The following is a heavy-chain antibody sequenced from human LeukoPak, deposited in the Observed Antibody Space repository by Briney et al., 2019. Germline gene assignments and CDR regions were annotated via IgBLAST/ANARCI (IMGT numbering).Heavy chain of an antibody. CDR1: GGSISSSSYY. J-gene: IGHJ4*02. V-gene: IGHV4-39*07. D-gene: IGHD6-19*01. Sequence: SETLSLTCTVSGGSISSSSYYWGWIRQPPGKGLEWIGSIYYSGSTNYNPSLKSRVTISVDTSKNQFSLKLSSVTAADTAVYYCARGGYSSGWASGYWGQGTLVTVSS. CDR2: IYYSGST. CDR3: ARGGYSSGWASGY.